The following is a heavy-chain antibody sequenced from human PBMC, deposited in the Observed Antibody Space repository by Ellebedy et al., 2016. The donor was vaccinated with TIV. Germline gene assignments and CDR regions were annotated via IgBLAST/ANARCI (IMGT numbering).Heavy chain of an antibody. CDR2: MKGDGSSV. Sequence: GESLKISCAASGFTFSSYWMYWVRQAPGKGLEWVSRMKGDGSSVTYADSVKGRFTISRDISKNTLYLQMHSLRAEDTAVYYCARVRWATVARGVPFHYGMDVWGQGTTVTVTS. CDR1: GFTFSSYW. V-gene: IGHV3-74*01. CDR3: ARVRWATVARGVPFHYGMDV. J-gene: IGHJ6*02. D-gene: IGHD3-10*01.